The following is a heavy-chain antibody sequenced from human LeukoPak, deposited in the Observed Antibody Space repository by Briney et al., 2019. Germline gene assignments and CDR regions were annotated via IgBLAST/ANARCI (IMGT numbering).Heavy chain of an antibody. Sequence: ASVKVSCKASGYTFTGYNMHWVRQAPGQGLEWMGLINPNSGGTNYAQKFQGRVTMTRDTSINTAYMELSKLTSDDTAAYYCASVHYGDWGQGTLVTVSS. CDR1: GYTFTGYN. D-gene: IGHD3-10*01. V-gene: IGHV1-2*02. CDR2: INPNSGGT. J-gene: IGHJ4*02. CDR3: ASVHYGD.